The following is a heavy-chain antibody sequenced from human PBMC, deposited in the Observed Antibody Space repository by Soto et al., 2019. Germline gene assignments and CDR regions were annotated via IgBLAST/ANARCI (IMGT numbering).Heavy chain of an antibody. D-gene: IGHD3-10*01. Sequence: QVQLVQSGSEVKKPGASVKVSCKASGSTFGDYAMHWVRQAPGQRLEGMGWINAGDGNTKYSQKFQDRVTITRDTSATTASKKLSSLISEDTAVYYCARDIGTSGHNWFGSWGQGTLVTVSS. V-gene: IGHV1-3*01. CDR2: INAGDGNT. J-gene: IGHJ5*01. CDR3: ARDIGTSGHNWFGS. CDR1: GSTFGDYA.